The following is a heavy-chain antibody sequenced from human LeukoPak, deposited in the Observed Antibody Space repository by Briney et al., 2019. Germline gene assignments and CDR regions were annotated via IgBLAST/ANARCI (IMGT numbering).Heavy chain of an antibody. CDR1: GYTFTSYG. Sequence: ASVKVSFKASGYTFTSYGISWVRQAPGRGLEWMGWISAYNVNTNDAQKLQGRVTMTTDTSTTTAYMELRSLRSDDTAVYYCARVPVSGPGARFDYWGQGTLVTVSS. V-gene: IGHV1-18*01. CDR2: ISAYNVNT. J-gene: IGHJ4*02. CDR3: ARVPVSGPGARFDY. D-gene: IGHD4-11*01.